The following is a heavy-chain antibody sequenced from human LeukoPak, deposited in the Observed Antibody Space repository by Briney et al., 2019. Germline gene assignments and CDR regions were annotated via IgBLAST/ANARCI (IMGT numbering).Heavy chain of an antibody. J-gene: IGHJ3*02. Sequence: GGSLRLSCAASGFTFSSYSMNWVRQAPGKGLEWVSSISSSSSYIYYADSVKGRFTISRDNAKNSLYLQMNSLRAEDTAVYYCARDHNYGSGSYYNVYAFDIWGQGTMVTVSS. CDR2: ISSSSSYI. D-gene: IGHD3-10*01. CDR1: GFTFSSYS. CDR3: ARDHNYGSGSYYNVYAFDI. V-gene: IGHV3-21*01.